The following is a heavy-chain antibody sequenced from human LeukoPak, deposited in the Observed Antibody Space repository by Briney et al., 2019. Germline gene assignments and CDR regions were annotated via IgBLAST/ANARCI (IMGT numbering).Heavy chain of an antibody. J-gene: IGHJ4*02. Sequence: GGSLRLSCAASGFTFSNAWMSWVRQAPGKGLEWVGRIKSKTDGGTTDYAAPVKGRFTISRDDSKNTLYLQMNSLKTEDTAVYYCTRFIAAAGTVYWGQATMVTVCS. CDR1: GFTFSNAW. CDR2: IKSKTDGGTT. CDR3: TRFIAAAGTVY. V-gene: IGHV3-15*01. D-gene: IGHD6-13*01.